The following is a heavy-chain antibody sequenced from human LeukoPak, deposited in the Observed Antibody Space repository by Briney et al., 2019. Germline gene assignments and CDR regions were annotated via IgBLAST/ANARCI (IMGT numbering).Heavy chain of an antibody. J-gene: IGHJ4*02. CDR1: GGSFSNHY. V-gene: IGHV4-34*01. Sequence: SETLSLTCAVYGGSFSNHYWNWIRQPPGKGLEWIGEINQSGSTNYNPSLKSRVTISIDTSKNQFSLKLTSVTAADTAVYYCARDTETPGIAADWGQGTLVTVSS. CDR2: INQSGST. D-gene: IGHD6-13*01. CDR3: ARDTETPGIAAD.